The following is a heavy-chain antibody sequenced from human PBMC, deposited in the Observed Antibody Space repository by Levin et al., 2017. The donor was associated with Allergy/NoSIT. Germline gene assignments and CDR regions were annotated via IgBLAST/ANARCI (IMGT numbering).Heavy chain of an antibody. CDR1: GYTFTSYG. D-gene: IGHD6-13*01. J-gene: IGHJ4*02. CDR3: ARADPRPLSIAAAGTGDY. CDR2: ISAYNGNT. Sequence: GGSLRLSCKASGYTFTSYGISWVRQAPGQGLERMGWISAYNGNTNYAQKLQGRVTMTTDTSTSTAYMELRSLRSDDTAVYYCARADPRPLSIAAAGTGDYWGQGTLVTVSS. V-gene: IGHV1-18*01.